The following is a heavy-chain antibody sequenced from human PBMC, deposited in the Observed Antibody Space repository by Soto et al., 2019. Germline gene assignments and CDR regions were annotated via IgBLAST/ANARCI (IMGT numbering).Heavy chain of an antibody. Sequence: QVQLQESGPGLVKPSQTLSLTCTVSGDSISSGDHSWSWIRQPPGKGLEWYGYIYYSGTTYSRPSLQSRVTISVDTSKNQFSLKLNSVTAADTAVYYCARGAYSDSSSYFDYWGQGTLVPVSS. V-gene: IGHV4-30-4*01. CDR1: GDSISSGDHS. D-gene: IGHD6-6*01. CDR2: IYYSGTT. CDR3: ARGAYSDSSSYFDY. J-gene: IGHJ4*02.